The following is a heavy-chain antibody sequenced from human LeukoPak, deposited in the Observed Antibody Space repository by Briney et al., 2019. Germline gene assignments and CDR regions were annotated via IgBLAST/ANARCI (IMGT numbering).Heavy chain of an antibody. CDR2: IYYSGST. Sequence: TSETLSLTCTVSGGSISSSSYYWGWIRQPPGKGLEWIGSIYYSGSTYYNPSLKSRVTISVDTSKNQFSLKLSSVTAADTAVYYCARHYRGALAGTMGAFDIWGQGTMVTVSS. V-gene: IGHV4-39*01. J-gene: IGHJ3*02. CDR1: GGSISSSSYY. D-gene: IGHD6-19*01. CDR3: ARHYRGALAGTMGAFDI.